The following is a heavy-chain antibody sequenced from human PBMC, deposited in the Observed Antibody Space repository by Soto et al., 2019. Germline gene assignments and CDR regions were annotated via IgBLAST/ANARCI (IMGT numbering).Heavy chain of an antibody. J-gene: IGHJ4*02. V-gene: IGHV4-31*03. CDR2: IYYSGST. D-gene: IGHD1-26*01. CDR3: AVTSSGSTGGALRY. CDR1: VGSISSGGYY. Sequence: QVQLQESGPGLVKPSQTLSLTCTVSVGSISSGGYYWSWISQHPGKGLEWIGYIYYSGSTYYNPSIKSRVNISVDTSQNPCFLTLTSVPAADTAVYFCAVTSSGSTGGALRYWGQGTLVSVSS.